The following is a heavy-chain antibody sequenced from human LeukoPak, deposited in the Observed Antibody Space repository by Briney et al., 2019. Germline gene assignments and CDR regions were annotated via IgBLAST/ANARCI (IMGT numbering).Heavy chain of an antibody. V-gene: IGHV3-23*01. CDR1: GFIFSNYA. Sequence: GASLRLSCAASGFIFSNYAMSWARQAPGKGLEWVSAIVGSGANTYYADSVKGRFTISRDNSKNTLYLQMNSLRAEDTAVYYCARDIYDSSGYGGDYWGQGTLVTVSS. CDR3: ARDIYDSSGYGGDY. CDR2: IVGSGANT. J-gene: IGHJ4*02. D-gene: IGHD3-22*01.